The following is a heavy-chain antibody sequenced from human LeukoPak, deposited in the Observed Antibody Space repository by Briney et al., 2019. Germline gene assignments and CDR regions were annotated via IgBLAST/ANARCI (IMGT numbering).Heavy chain of an antibody. CDR3: ARVYDGYSSGWPRYYYYYYMDV. J-gene: IGHJ6*03. D-gene: IGHD6-19*01. CDR2: IYTSGST. V-gene: IGHV4-4*07. Sequence: KTSETLSLTCTVSGGSISSYYWSWIRQPAGKGLEWIGRIYTSGSTNYNPSLKSRVTMSVDTSKNQFSLKLSSVTAADTAVYYCARVYDGYSSGWPRYYYYYYMDVWGKGTTVTVSS. CDR1: GGSISSYY.